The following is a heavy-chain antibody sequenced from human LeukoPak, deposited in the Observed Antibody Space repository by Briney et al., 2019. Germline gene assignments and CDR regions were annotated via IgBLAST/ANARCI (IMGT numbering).Heavy chain of an antibody. V-gene: IGHV3-23*01. D-gene: IGHD4-17*01. CDR3: AKDRDDYGDFAFDY. CDR1: GFTFSSYV. J-gene: IGHJ4*02. CDR2: ISRSGDVT. Sequence: GGSLRLSCAASGFTFSSYVMNWVRQAPGEGLEWVSGISRSGDVTYYADSVRGRFTISRDNSKNTLYLQIDGLRAEDTAIYYCAKDRDDYGDFAFDYWGQGTLVTVSS.